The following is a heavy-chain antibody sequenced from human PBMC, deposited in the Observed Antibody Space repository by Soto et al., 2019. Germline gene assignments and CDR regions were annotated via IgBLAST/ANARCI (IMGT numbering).Heavy chain of an antibody. V-gene: IGHV3-23*01. Sequence: EMHLLESGGGLVQPGASLRLSCAASGFTVSSFPMTWVRQAPGKGLEWVSSISSSGDDSFYADSVKGRFTISRDSSKNMLFLQLSSLRAEDTAVYYCARKVAGSIWGQGTLVTVSS. CDR1: GFTVSSFP. CDR2: ISSSGDDS. CDR3: ARKVAGSI. J-gene: IGHJ4*02. D-gene: IGHD6-19*01.